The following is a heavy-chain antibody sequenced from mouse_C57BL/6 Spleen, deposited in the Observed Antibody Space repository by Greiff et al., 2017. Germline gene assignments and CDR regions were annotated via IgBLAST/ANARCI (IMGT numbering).Heavy chain of an antibody. D-gene: IGHD2-4*01. Sequence: QVQLKQPGAELVKPGASVKMSCKASGYTFTSYWITWVKQRPGQGLEWIGDIYPGSGSTNYNEKFKSKATLTVNKSSSTAYMELRSLTSEDSAVYYCARIYDYDLYYYAMDYWGQGTSVTVSS. CDR2: IYPGSGST. V-gene: IGHV1-55*01. J-gene: IGHJ4*01. CDR1: GYTFTSYW. CDR3: ARIYDYDLYYYAMDY.